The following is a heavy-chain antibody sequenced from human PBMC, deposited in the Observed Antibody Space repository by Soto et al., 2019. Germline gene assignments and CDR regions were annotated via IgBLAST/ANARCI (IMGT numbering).Heavy chain of an antibody. J-gene: IGHJ6*02. V-gene: IGHV3-33*01. CDR1: GFTFSSYG. CDR2: IWYDGSNK. CDR3: AREDIVATIENHYYYYGMDV. Sequence: QVQLVESGGGVVQPGRSLRLSCAASGFTFSSYGMHWVRQAPGKGLEWVAVIWYDGSNKYYADSVKGRFTISRDNSKNTLYLQMNSLRAEDTAVYYCAREDIVATIENHYYYYGMDVWGQGTTVTVSS. D-gene: IGHD5-12*01.